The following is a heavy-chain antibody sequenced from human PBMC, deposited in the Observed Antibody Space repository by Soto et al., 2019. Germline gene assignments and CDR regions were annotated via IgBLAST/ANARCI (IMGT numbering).Heavy chain of an antibody. D-gene: IGHD6-6*01. V-gene: IGHV2-5*01. Sequence: SCPTLVNPTQTLTLTCSFSGFSLSTSGVGVGWIRQPPGKALEWLALIYWSGDEHYRPSLKSRLSITKDTSKNHVVLIMTDMDPVDTATYYCARGLATPPVFAFDIWGQGTMVTVSS. J-gene: IGHJ3*02. CDR3: ARGLATPPVFAFDI. CDR2: IYWSGDE. CDR1: GFSLSTSGVG.